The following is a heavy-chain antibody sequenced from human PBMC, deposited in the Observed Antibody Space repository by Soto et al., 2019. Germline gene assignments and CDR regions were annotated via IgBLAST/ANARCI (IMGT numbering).Heavy chain of an antibody. CDR2: ISAYSGDT. D-gene: IGHD3-16*01. Sequence: QVQLVQSAAEVKPPGASVKVSCKASGYNFTRYGFSWVRQAPGQGLEWMGWISAYSGDTNYAQKFQGRVSMTTDTSTSTAYMELRSLRSDDTAVYYCERESGGRLTQGLMFDFWGQGTLVTVSS. V-gene: IGHV1-18*01. J-gene: IGHJ4*02. CDR3: ERESGGRLTQGLMFDF. CDR1: GYNFTRYG.